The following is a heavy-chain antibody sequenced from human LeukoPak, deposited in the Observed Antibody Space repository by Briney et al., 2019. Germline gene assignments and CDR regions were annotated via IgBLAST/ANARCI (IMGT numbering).Heavy chain of an antibody. CDR1: GGSISSGGYY. V-gene: IGHV4-31*03. D-gene: IGHD3-3*01. CDR3: ARGPYDFWSGYHDAFDI. Sequence: PSQTLSLTCTVSGGSISSGGYYWSWIRQHPGKGLEWIGYIYYSGSTYYNPSLKSRVTISVDTSKNQFSLKLSPVTAADTAVYYCARGPYDFWSGYHDAFDIWGQGTMVTVSS. CDR2: IYYSGST. J-gene: IGHJ3*02.